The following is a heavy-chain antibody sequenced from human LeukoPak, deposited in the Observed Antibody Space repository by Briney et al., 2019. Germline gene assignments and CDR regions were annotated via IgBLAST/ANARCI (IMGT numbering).Heavy chain of an antibody. V-gene: IGHV1-69*02. D-gene: IGHD7-27*01. J-gene: IGHJ6*02. CDR1: GGTLSRFT. Sequence: GSSVKVSCKASGGTLSRFTISWVRQAPGQGREWMGRIIPILGIANYAQKFQGRVTLTADKSTSTAYMELSSLRSEDTAVYYCARVRWGNYYYYYGMDVWGQVTTVTGSS. CDR3: ARVRWGNYYYYYGMDV. CDR2: IIPILGIA.